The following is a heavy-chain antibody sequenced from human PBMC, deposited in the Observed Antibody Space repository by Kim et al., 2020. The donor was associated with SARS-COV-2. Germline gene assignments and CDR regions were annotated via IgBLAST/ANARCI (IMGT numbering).Heavy chain of an antibody. CDR2: IIPIFGTA. CDR1: GGTFSSYA. CDR3: ARDITARDALIAAAGTKPPSYYYYYGMDV. Sequence: SVKVSCKASGGTFSSYAISWVRQAPGQGLEWMGGIIPIFGTANYAQKFQGRVTITADESTSTAYMELSSLRSEDTAVYYCARDITARDALIAAAGTKPPSYYYYYGMDVWGQGTTVTVSS. J-gene: IGHJ6*02. V-gene: IGHV1-69*13. D-gene: IGHD6-13*01.